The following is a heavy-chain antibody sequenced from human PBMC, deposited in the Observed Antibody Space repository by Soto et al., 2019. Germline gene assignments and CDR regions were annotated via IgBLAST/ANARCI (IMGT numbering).Heavy chain of an antibody. Sequence: SVKVSCKASGGTFSSYTISWVRQAPGQGLEWMGRIIPILGIANYAQKFQGRVTITADKSTSTAYMELSSLRSEDTAVYYCARDLGTKTTVNTGFHIDYWGQGTLVTVSS. CDR2: IIPILGIA. CDR3: ARDLGTKTTVNTGFHIDY. V-gene: IGHV1-69*04. CDR1: GGTFSSYT. D-gene: IGHD4-4*01. J-gene: IGHJ4*02.